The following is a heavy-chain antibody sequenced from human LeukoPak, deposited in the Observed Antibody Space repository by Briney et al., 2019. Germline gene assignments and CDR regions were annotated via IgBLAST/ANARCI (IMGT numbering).Heavy chain of an antibody. CDR2: IRFDGSDK. Sequence: GGSLRLSCAASGFDFSNFGIHWVRQAPGKGLEWVAFIRFDGSDKYYADSVKGRFTISRDNSEKMLYLQMNSLRAEDTAVYYCAKDRLDTMLRGRYYFDSWGQGTLATVSS. V-gene: IGHV3-30*02. D-gene: IGHD3-10*01. J-gene: IGHJ4*02. CDR3: AKDRLDTMLRGRYYFDS. CDR1: GFDFSNFG.